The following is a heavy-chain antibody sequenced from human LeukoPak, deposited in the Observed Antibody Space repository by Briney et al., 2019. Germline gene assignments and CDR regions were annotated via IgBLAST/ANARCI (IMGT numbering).Heavy chain of an antibody. J-gene: IGHJ4*02. D-gene: IGHD3-10*01. CDR2: INSDGSST. Sequence: PGGSLRLSCAASGFTFSSYWMHWVRQAPGKGLVWVSRINSDGSSTSYADSVKGRFTISRDNAKNSLYLQMNSLRAEDTAVYYCARGRRALGFDYWGQGTLVTVSS. CDR1: GFTFSSYW. V-gene: IGHV3-74*01. CDR3: ARGRRALGFDY.